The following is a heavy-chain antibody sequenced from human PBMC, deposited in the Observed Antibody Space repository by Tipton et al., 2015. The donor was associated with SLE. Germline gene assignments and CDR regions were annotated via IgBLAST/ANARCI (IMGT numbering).Heavy chain of an antibody. D-gene: IGHD4-11*01. CDR1: GGSISRSSHY. J-gene: IGHJ5*02. V-gene: IGHV4-39*07. CDR2: IYYSGRT. Sequence: TLSLTCTVSGGSISRSSHYWGWIRQPPGKGLEWIGSIYYSGRTYYNSSLKSRATISVDTSKNQFSLKLISVTDADTAVYYCAREGQFQGWFDPWGQGPLVTVSS. CDR3: AREGQFQGWFDP.